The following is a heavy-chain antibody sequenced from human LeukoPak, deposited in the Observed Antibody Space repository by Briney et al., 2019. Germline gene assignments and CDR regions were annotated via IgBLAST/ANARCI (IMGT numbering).Heavy chain of an antibody. V-gene: IGHV4-61*02. CDR2: IYTSGST. CDR3: ARSSMALAGTFKYYFDY. D-gene: IGHD6-19*01. Sequence: PSQTLSLTCTVSGGSISSGSYYWSWIRQPAGKGLEWIGRIYTSGSTNYNPSLKSRVTISVDTSKRQFSLRLSSVTAADTAVYYCARSSMALAGTFKYYFDYWGQGTLVTVSS. J-gene: IGHJ4*02. CDR1: GGSISSGSYY.